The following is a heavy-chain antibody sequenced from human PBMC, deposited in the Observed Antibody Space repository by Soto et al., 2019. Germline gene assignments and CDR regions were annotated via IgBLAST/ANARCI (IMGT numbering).Heavy chain of an antibody. Sequence: SETLSLTCAVYGGSFSGYYWSWIRQPPGKGLEWIGEINHSESTNYNPSLKSRVTISVDTSKNQFSLKLSSVTAADTAVYYCAIARDYDFWSGYSYPVWFDPWGQGTLVTVSS. CDR3: AIARDYDFWSGYSYPVWFDP. CDR1: GGSFSGYY. J-gene: IGHJ5*02. D-gene: IGHD3-3*01. CDR2: INHSEST. V-gene: IGHV4-34*01.